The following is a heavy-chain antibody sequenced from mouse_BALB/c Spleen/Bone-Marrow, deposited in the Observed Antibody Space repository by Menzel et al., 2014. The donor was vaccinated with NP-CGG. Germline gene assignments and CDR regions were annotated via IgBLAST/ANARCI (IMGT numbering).Heavy chain of an antibody. CDR3: ARSLLRLQNAMDY. V-gene: IGHV1-54*01. CDR1: GYAFTNYL. CDR2: INPGSGGT. D-gene: IGHD1-2*01. J-gene: IGHJ4*01. Sequence: QVQLKESGAELVRPGTSVKVSCEASGYAFTNYLIEWVKQRPGQGLEWIGVINPGSGGTNYNEKFKGKATLTADKSSSTAYMQLSSLTSDDSAVYFCARSLLRLQNAMDYWGQGTSVTVSS.